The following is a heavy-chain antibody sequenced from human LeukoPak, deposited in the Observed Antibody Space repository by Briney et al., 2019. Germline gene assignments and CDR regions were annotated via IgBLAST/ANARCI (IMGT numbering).Heavy chain of an antibody. CDR3: ARRDYGGKHFDY. CDR2: IYPGDSDT. CDR1: GCSFTSYW. D-gene: IGHD4-23*01. J-gene: IGHJ4*02. V-gene: IGHV5-51*01. Sequence: GGSLQISCKGSGCSFTSYWIGWVRPLPGKGLEGMGIIYPGDSDTRYSPSLQGQVIISADKSISTAYLQLSSLKASDTAMYYCARRDYGGKHFDYWGQGTLVTVSS.